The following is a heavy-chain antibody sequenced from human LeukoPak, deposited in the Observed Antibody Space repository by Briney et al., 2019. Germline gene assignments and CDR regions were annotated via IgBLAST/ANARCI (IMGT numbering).Heavy chain of an antibody. CDR3: ARVAVTGRPFDY. D-gene: IGHD6-19*01. CDR1: GFTFSSNY. J-gene: IGHJ4*02. CDR2: IYRGGSI. V-gene: IGHV3-66*01. Sequence: PGGSLRLSCAASGFTFSSNYMSWVRQPPGKGLEWVSVIYRGGSIYYADSVKGRFTISRDNSKNTLYLQMNSLRAEDTAVYYCARVAVTGRPFDYWGQGTLVTVSS.